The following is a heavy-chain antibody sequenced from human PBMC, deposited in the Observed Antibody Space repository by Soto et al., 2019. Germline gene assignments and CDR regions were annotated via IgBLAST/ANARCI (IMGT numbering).Heavy chain of an antibody. J-gene: IGHJ3*02. CDR3: AREGGGDAFDI. Sequence: SETLSLTCTVSGGSISSYYWSWIRQPPGKGLEWIGYIYYSGSTNYNPSLKSRVTISVDTSKNQFSLKLSSVTAADTAVYYCAREGGGDAFDIWGQGTMVTVSS. CDR1: GGSISSYY. CDR2: IYYSGST. D-gene: IGHD3-16*01. V-gene: IGHV4-59*01.